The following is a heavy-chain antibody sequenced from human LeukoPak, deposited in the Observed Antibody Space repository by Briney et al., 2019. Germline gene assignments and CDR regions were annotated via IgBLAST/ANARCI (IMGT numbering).Heavy chain of an antibody. CDR1: GYTFTSYG. J-gene: IGHJ6*02. CDR3: ARLERGGHKNYYYYGMDV. V-gene: IGHV1-18*01. Sequence: ASVKVSCKASGYTFTSYGISWVRQAPGQGLEWVGWISAYNGNTNYAQKLQGRVTMTTDTSTSTAYMELRSLRSDDTAVYYCARLERGGHKNYYYYGMDVWGQGTTVTVSS. D-gene: IGHD3-10*01. CDR2: ISAYNGNT.